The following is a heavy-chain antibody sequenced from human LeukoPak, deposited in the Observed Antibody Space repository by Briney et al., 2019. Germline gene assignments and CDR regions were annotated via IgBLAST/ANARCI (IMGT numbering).Heavy chain of an antibody. D-gene: IGHD1-26*01. J-gene: IGHJ6*02. V-gene: IGHV3-23*01. CDR3: ARDRIPATRGSYYTGYYYYGMDV. Sequence: GGSLRLSCAASGFTFSSYAMSWVRQAPGRGLEWVSAISGSGGSTYYADSAKGRFTISRDNSKNTLYLQMNSLRAEDTAVYYCARDRIPATRGSYYTGYYYYGMDVWGQGTTVTVSS. CDR2: ISGSGGST. CDR1: GFTFSSYA.